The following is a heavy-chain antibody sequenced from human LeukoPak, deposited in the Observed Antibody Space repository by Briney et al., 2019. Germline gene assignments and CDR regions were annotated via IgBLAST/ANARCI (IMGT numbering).Heavy chain of an antibody. CDR3: ARERHYYGSGTITIDY. D-gene: IGHD3-10*01. CDR1: GGSFSGYY. V-gene: IGHV4-34*01. Sequence: SETLSLTCAVYGGSFSGYYWSWIRQPPGKGLEWIGEINHSGSTNYNPSLKSRVTISGDTSKNQFSLKLSSVTAADTAVYYCARERHYYGSGTITIDYWGQGTLVTVSS. CDR2: INHSGST. J-gene: IGHJ4*02.